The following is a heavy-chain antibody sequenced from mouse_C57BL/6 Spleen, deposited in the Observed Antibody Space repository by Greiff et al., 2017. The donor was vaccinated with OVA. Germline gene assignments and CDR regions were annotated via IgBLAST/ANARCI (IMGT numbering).Heavy chain of an antibody. CDR2: IHPNRGST. V-gene: IGHV1-64*01. CDR3: ALGLGDWYFDV. Sequence: QVQLQQPGAELVKPGASVKLSCKASGYTFTSYWMHWVKQRPGQGLEWIGMIHPNRGSTNYNKKFKSKATLTVDKSSSTAYMQLSSLTSEDSAVYYCALGLGDWYFDVWGTGTTVTVSS. D-gene: IGHD4-1*01. CDR1: GYTFTSYW. J-gene: IGHJ1*03.